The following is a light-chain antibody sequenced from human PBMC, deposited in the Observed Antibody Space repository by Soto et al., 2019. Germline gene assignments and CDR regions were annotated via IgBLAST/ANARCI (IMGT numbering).Light chain of an antibody. CDR3: SSYTSSSTLV. CDR2: EVS. CDR1: SSDVGGYNY. J-gene: IGLJ1*01. Sequence: QSALTQPASVSGSPGQSITIACTGTSSDVGGYNYVSWYQQHPGKAPKLMIYEVSNRPSGVSNRFSGSKSGNTASLTISGLQAEDEADYSCSSYTSSSTLVFGTGTKLTV. V-gene: IGLV2-14*01.